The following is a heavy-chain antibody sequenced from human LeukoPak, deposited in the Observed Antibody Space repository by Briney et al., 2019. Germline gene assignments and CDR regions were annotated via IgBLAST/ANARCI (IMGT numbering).Heavy chain of an antibody. CDR2: IYYSGST. Sequence: SETLSLTCTVSGGSISSYYWSWIRQPPGKGREWSVNIYYSGSTNYNPSLKSRVTISVDTSKNPFSLKLSSVTAADTAVYYCARLDGDYANWYFDLWGRGTLVTVSS. D-gene: IGHD4-17*01. CDR1: GGSISSYY. CDR3: ARLDGDYANWYFDL. J-gene: IGHJ2*01. V-gene: IGHV4-59*13.